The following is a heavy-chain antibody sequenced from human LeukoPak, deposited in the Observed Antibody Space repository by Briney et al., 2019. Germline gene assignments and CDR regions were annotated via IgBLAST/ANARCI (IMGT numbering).Heavy chain of an antibody. D-gene: IGHD6-19*01. CDR2: INPNSGGT. CDR3: ARDLAVAGRDAFDI. Sequence: GASVKVSCKASGYTFTGYYMHWVRQAPGQGLEWMGWINPNSGGTNYAQKFQGRVTMTRDTSISTAYMELSRLRSDDTAVYYCARDLAVAGRDAFDIWGQGTMVTVSS. J-gene: IGHJ3*02. CDR1: GYTFTGYY. V-gene: IGHV1-2*02.